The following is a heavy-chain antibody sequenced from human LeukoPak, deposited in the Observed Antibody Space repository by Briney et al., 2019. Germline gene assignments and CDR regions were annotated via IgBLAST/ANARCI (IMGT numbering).Heavy chain of an antibody. CDR3: ARDLYCSSTSCLDHDAFDI. V-gene: IGHV1-18*01. Sequence: ASVKVSCKASGYTFTSYGISWVRQAPGQGLEWMGWISAYNGNTNYAQKLQGRVTMTTDTSTSTAYMELRSLRSDDTAVYYCARDLYCSSTSCLDHDAFDIWGQGTMVTVSS. D-gene: IGHD2-2*01. J-gene: IGHJ3*02. CDR2: ISAYNGNT. CDR1: GYTFTSYG.